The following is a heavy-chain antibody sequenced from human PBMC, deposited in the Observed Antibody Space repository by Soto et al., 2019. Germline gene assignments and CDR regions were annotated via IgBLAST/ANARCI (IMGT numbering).Heavy chain of an antibody. J-gene: IGHJ4*02. CDR1: GGSISSGGYY. CDR3: ARAFRGGDY. CDR2: IYYSGST. Sequence: SETLSLTCTVSGGSISSGGYYWSWIRQHPGKGLEWIGYIYYSGSTNYNPSLKSRVTMSVDTSKKQLSLKLRSVTAADTAVYYCARAFRGGDYWGQGTLVTVSS. D-gene: IGHD3-10*01. V-gene: IGHV4-61*08.